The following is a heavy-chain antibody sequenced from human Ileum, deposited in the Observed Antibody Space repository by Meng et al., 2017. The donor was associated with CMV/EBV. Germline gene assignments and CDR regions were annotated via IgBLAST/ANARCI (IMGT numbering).Heavy chain of an antibody. D-gene: IGHD1-14*01. CDR1: GDSVSSNRVA. Sequence: SQTLSLTCAISGDSVSSNRVAWNWIRQSPSRGLEWLGRTFYRSKWYNDYALSVKSRITINSDTSKNQFSLQLNSVTPEDTAVYYCARGLHPTGFDYWGQGTLVTVSS. CDR2: TFYRSKWYN. V-gene: IGHV6-1*01. CDR3: ARGLHPTGFDY. J-gene: IGHJ4*02.